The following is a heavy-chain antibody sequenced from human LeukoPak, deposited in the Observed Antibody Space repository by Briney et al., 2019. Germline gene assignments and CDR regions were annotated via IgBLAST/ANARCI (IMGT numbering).Heavy chain of an antibody. D-gene: IGHD3-3*01. Sequence: PGGSLRLSCAASGFTFSSYWMHWVRHTPGKGLVWVSRIKGDGSSTYYADSVKGRFTISRDNSKNTLYLQMNSLRAEDTAVYYCAKSDFWSGYYGYWGQGTLVTVSS. CDR2: IKGDGSST. CDR1: GFTFSSYW. V-gene: IGHV3-74*01. J-gene: IGHJ4*02. CDR3: AKSDFWSGYYGY.